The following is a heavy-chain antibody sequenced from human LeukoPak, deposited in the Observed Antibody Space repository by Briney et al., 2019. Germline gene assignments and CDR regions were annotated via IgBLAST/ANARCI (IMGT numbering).Heavy chain of an antibody. CDR1: GFTVSSNY. V-gene: IGHV3-66*01. D-gene: IGHD6-13*01. CDR3: ARDMGSGYSRPPLAFDI. CDR2: IYSGGST. Sequence: GGSLRLSCAASGFTVSSNYMSWVRQAPGKGLEWVSVIYSGGSTYYADSVKGRFTISRDNSKNTLYLQMSSLRAEDTAVYYCARDMGSGYSRPPLAFDIWGQGTMVIVSS. J-gene: IGHJ3*02.